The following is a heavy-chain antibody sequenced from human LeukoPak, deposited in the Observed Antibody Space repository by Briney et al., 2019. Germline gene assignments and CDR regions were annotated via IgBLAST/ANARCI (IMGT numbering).Heavy chain of an antibody. D-gene: IGHD3-22*01. J-gene: IGHJ4*02. V-gene: IGHV4-39*01. CDR1: GGSISSSSYY. CDR2: IYYSGST. Sequence: SETLSLTCTVSGGSISSSSYYWGWIRQPPGKGLEWIGSIYYSGSTYYNPSLKRRVTISVDTSKNQFSLRLSSVTAADTAVYYCARASYSYDINGWVPFDYWGQGTLVTVSS. CDR3: ARASYSYDINGWVPFDY.